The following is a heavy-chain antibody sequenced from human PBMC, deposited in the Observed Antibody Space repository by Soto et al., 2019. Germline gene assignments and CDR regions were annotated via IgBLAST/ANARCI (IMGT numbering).Heavy chain of an antibody. CDR2: IYYSGST. Sequence: SELLSLTCPVSGFSISNCDWSWLRPPPGKGLEWIGYIYYSGSTNYKPSLKSRVTMSADTSKNQLSLKLTSVTAADTAVYYCARESAGSGKNNWFDPWGQGTLVTVS. CDR1: GFSISNCD. CDR3: ARESAGSGKNNWFDP. J-gene: IGHJ5*02. D-gene: IGHD3-10*01. V-gene: IGHV4-59*01.